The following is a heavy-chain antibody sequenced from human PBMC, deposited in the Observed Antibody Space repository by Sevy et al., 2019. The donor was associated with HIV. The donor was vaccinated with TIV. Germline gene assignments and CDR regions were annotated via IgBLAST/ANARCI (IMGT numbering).Heavy chain of an antibody. CDR2: VFSSSSYI. Sequence: GGSLRLSCAASGFTFSSYNMNWVRQAPGKVLEWVSFVFSSSSYIYYADSVKGRFTISRDNAKNSLYLLMSSLRAEDTAVYYCARDKTILEGRYGMDVWGQGTTVTVSS. CDR1: GFTFSSYN. J-gene: IGHJ6*02. D-gene: IGHD3-3*01. V-gene: IGHV3-21*01. CDR3: ARDKTILEGRYGMDV.